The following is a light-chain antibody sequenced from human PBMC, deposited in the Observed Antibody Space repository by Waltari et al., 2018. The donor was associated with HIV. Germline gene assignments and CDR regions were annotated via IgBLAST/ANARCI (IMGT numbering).Light chain of an antibody. CDR1: SSDVGAYNS. J-gene: IGLJ2*01. Sequence: QSALTQPPSASGSPGQSVTISCTGTSSDVGAYNSVSWYQQHPGKAPKFLISEVTKRPSGVPDRFSGSKSGNTASLTVSGLQAEDEADFYCSSYAGSNNVVFGGGTKLTVL. CDR2: EVT. V-gene: IGLV2-8*01. CDR3: SSYAGSNNVV.